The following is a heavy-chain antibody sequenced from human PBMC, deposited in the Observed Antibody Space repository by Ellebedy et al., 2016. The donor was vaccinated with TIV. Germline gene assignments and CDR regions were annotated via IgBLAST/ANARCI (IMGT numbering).Heavy chain of an antibody. V-gene: IGHV4-39*01. Sequence: SETLSLXCTVSGGSISSSSYYWGWIRQPPGKGLEWIGSIYYSGSTYYNPSLKSRVTISVDTSKNQFSLKLSSVTAADTAVYYCARRHTDRALTGAWHWGQGTLVTVSS. J-gene: IGHJ4*02. CDR2: IYYSGST. CDR1: GGSISSSSYY. D-gene: IGHD7-27*01. CDR3: ARRHTDRALTGAWH.